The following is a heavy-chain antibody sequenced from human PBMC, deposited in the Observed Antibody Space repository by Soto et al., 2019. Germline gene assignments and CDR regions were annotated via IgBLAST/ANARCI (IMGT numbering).Heavy chain of an antibody. CDR1: GYTFINYY. CDR2: ISISKGKT. V-gene: IGHV1-18*01. D-gene: IGHD5-12*01. CDR3: ARKGYIGNFGLDV. Sequence: GASVKVSCKDSGYTFINYYVAWVRLAPGQGLQWMGWISISKGKTYYEQSLQGRVTMTTDTVTTTAYMEVRSLRSDDTAVYYCARKGYIGNFGLDVWGQGTTVTVSS. J-gene: IGHJ6*02.